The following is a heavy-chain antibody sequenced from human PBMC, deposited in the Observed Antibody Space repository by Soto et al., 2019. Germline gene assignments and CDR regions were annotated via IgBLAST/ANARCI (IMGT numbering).Heavy chain of an antibody. CDR3: ARDNGGGSYPAGALAI. Sequence: ASVKVSCKASGYTFTSYGISWVRQAPGQGLEWMGWISAYNGNTNYAQKLQGRVTMTTDTSTSTAYMELRRLRSDDTAVYYCARDNGGGSYPAGALAIRGQGTIVTVSS. CDR2: ISAYNGNT. D-gene: IGHD1-26*01. V-gene: IGHV1-18*01. CDR1: GYTFTSYG. J-gene: IGHJ3*02.